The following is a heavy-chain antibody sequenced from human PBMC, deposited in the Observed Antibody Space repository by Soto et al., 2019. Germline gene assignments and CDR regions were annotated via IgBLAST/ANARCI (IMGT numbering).Heavy chain of an antibody. J-gene: IGHJ4*02. CDR2: IYHSATT. CDR3: ARYRDYGDYGYFDS. Sequence: WTWIRQPPEKGLEWIGYIYHSATTNYNASLRSRVTISVDTSKNQFSLRLTSVTAADTALYYCARYRDYGDYGYFDSWGQGTLVTVSS. V-gene: IGHV4-59*01. D-gene: IGHD4-17*01.